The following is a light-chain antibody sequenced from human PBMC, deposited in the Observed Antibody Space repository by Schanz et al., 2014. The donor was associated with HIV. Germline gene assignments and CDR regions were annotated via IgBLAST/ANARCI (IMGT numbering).Light chain of an antibody. J-gene: IGLJ1*01. Sequence: QSALTQPASVSGSPGQSITISCTGTSSDVGGYNYVSWYQQHPGKAPKLMIYDVNNRPSGISNRFSGSKSDNTASLTISGLEAEDEADYYCSSYTVISTGVFGTGTKLTVL. CDR1: SSDVGGYNY. CDR3: SSYTVISTGV. CDR2: DVN. V-gene: IGLV2-14*03.